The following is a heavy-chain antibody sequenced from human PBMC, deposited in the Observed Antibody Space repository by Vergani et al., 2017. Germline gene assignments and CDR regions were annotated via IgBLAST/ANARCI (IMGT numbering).Heavy chain of an antibody. J-gene: IGHJ4*02. D-gene: IGHD3-10*01. CDR1: GYTFTGYY. CDR3: ARGNYGSGNDY. V-gene: IGHV1-2*02. Sequence: QVQLVQSGAEVKKPGASVKVSCKASGYTFTGYYMHWVRQAPGQGLEWMGWINPNSGGPNYAQKFQGRVTMTRDTSISTAYMELSRLRSDDTAVYYCARGNYGSGNDYWGQGTLVTVSS. CDR2: INPNSGGP.